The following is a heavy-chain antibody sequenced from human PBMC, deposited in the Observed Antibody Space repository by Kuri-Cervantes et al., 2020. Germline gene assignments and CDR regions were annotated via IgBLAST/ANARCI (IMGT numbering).Heavy chain of an antibody. D-gene: IGHD3-3*01. CDR3: ARGSGRASDFGVVIPLDY. CDR2: FDPEDGET. J-gene: IGHJ4*02. V-gene: IGHV1-24*01. Sequence: ASVKVSCKVSGYTLTELSMHWVRQAPGKGLEWMGGFDPEDGETIYAQKFQGRVTMTEDTSTDTAYMELRSLRSDDTAVYYCARGSGRASDFGVVIPLDYWGQGTLVTVSS. CDR1: GYTLTELS.